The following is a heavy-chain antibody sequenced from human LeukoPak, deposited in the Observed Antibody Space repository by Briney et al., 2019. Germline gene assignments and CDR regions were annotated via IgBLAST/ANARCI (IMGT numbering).Heavy chain of an antibody. CDR1: GFTVSDHY. V-gene: IGHV3-23*01. D-gene: IGHD3-22*01. J-gene: IGHJ4*02. CDR2: ISGSGGST. Sequence: QPGGSLRLSCAASGFTVSDHYMSWIRQAPGKGLEWVSAISGSGGSTYYADSVKGRFTISRDNSKNTLYLQMNSLRAEDTAVYYCAKDPRFYYDSSGYRFWGQGTLVTVSS. CDR3: AKDPRFYYDSSGYRF.